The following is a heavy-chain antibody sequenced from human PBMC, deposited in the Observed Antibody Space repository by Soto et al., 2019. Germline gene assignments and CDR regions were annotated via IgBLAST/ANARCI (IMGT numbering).Heavy chain of an antibody. Sequence: QVQLQQSGPGLVKPSQTLSVTCGISGDSVSSNNAAWNWIRQSPSRGLEWLGRTFYRSGWTFDYAVSVKSRLTINPDTSKNQFSLQLKSVTAYDTAVYYCARENTMIRGVINPLDYWGQGTLVTVSS. J-gene: IGHJ4*02. CDR2: TFYRSGWTF. V-gene: IGHV6-1*01. CDR1: GDSVSSNNAA. D-gene: IGHD3-10*01. CDR3: ARENTMIRGVINPLDY.